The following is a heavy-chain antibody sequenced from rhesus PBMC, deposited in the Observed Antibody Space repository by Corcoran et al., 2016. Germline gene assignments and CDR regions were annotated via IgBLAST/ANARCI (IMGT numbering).Heavy chain of an antibody. V-gene: IGHV4S11*01. CDR2: IYGSGSST. Sequence: QVQLQESGPGLVKPLEPLSLTCAVSGGSLSSNYWSWLRPAPGKGLEWIGYIYGSGSSTNYNPSLKSRVTLSVDTSKNQLSLKLSSVTAADTAVYYCARLNTVRCFDYWGQGVLVTVSS. CDR1: GGSLSSNY. D-gene: IGHD4-23*01. J-gene: IGHJ4*01. CDR3: ARLNTVRCFDY.